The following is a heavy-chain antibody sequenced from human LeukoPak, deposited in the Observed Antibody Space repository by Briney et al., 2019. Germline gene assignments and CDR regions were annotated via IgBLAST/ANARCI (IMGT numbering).Heavy chain of an antibody. V-gene: IGHV1-18*01. CDR1: GYTFTSYG. J-gene: IGHJ4*02. D-gene: IGHD3-10*01. CDR2: ISAYNGNT. Sequence: ALVKVSCKASGYTFTSYGISWVRQAPGQGLEWMGWISAYNGNTNYAQKLQGRVTMTTDTSTSTAYMELRSLRSDDTAVYYCARDRGRITMVRGVMTNYWGQGTLVTVSS. CDR3: ARDRGRITMVRGVMTNY.